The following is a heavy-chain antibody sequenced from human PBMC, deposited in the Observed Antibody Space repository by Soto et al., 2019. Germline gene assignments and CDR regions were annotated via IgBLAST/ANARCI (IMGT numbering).Heavy chain of an antibody. D-gene: IGHD3-22*01. J-gene: IGHJ6*02. Sequence: KTSETLSLTCAVYGGSFSGYYWSWIRQPPGKGLEWIGEINHSGSANYNPSLKSRVTISVDTSKNQFSLKLSSVTAADTAVYYCARGRYYYDSSGFYYYGMAVWGQGTTVTVSS. CDR2: INHSGSA. V-gene: IGHV4-34*01. CDR1: GGSFSGYY. CDR3: ARGRYYYDSSGFYYYGMAV.